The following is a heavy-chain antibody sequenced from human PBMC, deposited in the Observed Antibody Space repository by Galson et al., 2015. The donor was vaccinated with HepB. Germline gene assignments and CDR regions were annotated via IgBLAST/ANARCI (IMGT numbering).Heavy chain of an antibody. CDR1: GFTFSNYS. CDR3: ARGEDFWSGSYIGFDY. CDR2: ISASPFYI. Sequence: SLRLSCAASGFTFSNYSMNRVSQAPGKGLEWVSSISASPFYIYYADSMKGRFTISRDNAKDSLYLQMNSLRAEDTAVYYCARGEDFWSGSYIGFDYWGQGTLVTVSS. V-gene: IGHV3-21*01. D-gene: IGHD3-3*01. J-gene: IGHJ4*02.